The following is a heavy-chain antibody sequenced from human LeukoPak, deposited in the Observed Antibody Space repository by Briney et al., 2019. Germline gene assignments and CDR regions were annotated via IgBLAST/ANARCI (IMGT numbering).Heavy chain of an antibody. J-gene: IGHJ3*02. CDR1: GFTFSSYA. CDR3: AREDSSTHAFDI. V-gene: IGHV3-30-3*01. Sequence: PGGSLRLSCAASGFTFSSYAMHWVRQAPGKGLEWVAVISYDGSNKYYADSVKGRFTISRDNSKNTLYLQMNSLRAEDTAVYYCAREDSSTHAFDIWGQGTMVTVSS. CDR2: ISYDGSNK. D-gene: IGHD2-2*01.